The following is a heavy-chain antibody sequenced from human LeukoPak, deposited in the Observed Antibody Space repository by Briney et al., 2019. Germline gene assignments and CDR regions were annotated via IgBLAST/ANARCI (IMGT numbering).Heavy chain of an antibody. CDR2: INPAGSET. Sequence: GRYLRPSWAASGFSFSAYWMTSARQAPGTGLEWVANINPAGSETYYVDPVKGRFSISRDNAKNLVYLQMNSLRAEDTAVYHCARFGYVAAVDVWGQGTPVTVSS. J-gene: IGHJ4*02. V-gene: IGHV3-7*01. D-gene: IGHD2-15*01. CDR3: ARFGYVAAVDV. CDR1: GFSFSAYW.